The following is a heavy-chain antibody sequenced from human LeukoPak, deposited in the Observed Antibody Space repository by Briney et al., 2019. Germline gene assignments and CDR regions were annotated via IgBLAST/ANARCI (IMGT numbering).Heavy chain of an antibody. CDR2: ISSSGSTI. Sequence: GGSLRLSCAASGFTFSSYEMNWVRQAPGKGLEWVSYISSSGSTIYYADSVKGRFTISRDNSKNTLYLQMNSLRAEDTAVYYCARAVLLWFGELSQVTRRSGLFDYWGQGTLVTVSS. J-gene: IGHJ4*02. D-gene: IGHD3-10*01. V-gene: IGHV3-48*03. CDR1: GFTFSSYE. CDR3: ARAVLLWFGELSQVTRRSGLFDY.